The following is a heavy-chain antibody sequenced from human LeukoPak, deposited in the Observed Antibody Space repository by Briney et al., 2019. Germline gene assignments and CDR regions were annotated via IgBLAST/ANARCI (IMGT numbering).Heavy chain of an antibody. D-gene: IGHD7-27*01. J-gene: IGHJ4*02. CDR1: AFAFGNHA. CDR2: ISADGYNT. V-gene: IGHV3-23*01. CDR3: AKDEAVGKANDY. Sequence: GGSLRLSCAASAFAFGNHAVSWVRQTPGKGLEWVSGISADGYNTHYAVSVQGRFTISRDNAKNSLYLQMNNLRAEDTAVYYCAKDEAVGKANDYWGQGTLVTVSS.